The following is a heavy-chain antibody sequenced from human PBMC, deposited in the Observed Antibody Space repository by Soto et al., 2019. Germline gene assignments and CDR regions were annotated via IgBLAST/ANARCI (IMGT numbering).Heavy chain of an antibody. V-gene: IGHV3-7*05. CDR2: INQEGSEK. J-gene: IGHJ6*02. CDR1: GFTFSNYW. CDR3: ARGGQHFRNPLWDNYYYGMDV. Sequence: EAQLVESGGGSVQPGGSLRLSCTASGFTFSNYWMSWVRQAPGKGLEWVANINQEGSEKDYVDSVKGRFTISRDYAKNSLFLQMNSLRAEDTAGYYCARGGQHFRNPLWDNYYYGMDVWGQGTTVTVSS. D-gene: IGHD3-16*01.